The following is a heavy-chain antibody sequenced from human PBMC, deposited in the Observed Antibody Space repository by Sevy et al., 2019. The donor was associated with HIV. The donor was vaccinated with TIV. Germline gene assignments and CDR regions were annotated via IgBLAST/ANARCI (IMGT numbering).Heavy chain of an antibody. J-gene: IGHJ4*02. V-gene: IGHV3-30*04. D-gene: IGHD2-21*02. CDR3: ARLFSGGGDFYYLDY. Sequence: GGSLRLSCAASGFTFSNYDMHWVRQAPGKGLEWVAVISHDGKYKNYADSVKVRFTISRDNFKNTLYLQMSSLRPVDTAVYFCARLFSGGGDFYYLDYWGQGALVTVSS. CDR2: ISHDGKYK. CDR1: GFTFSNYD.